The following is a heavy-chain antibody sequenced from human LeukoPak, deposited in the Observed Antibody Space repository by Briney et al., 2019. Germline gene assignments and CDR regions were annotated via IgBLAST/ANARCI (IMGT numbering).Heavy chain of an antibody. CDR2: IYTSGST. CDR1: GGSISSYY. D-gene: IGHD3-22*01. V-gene: IGHV4-4*07. Sequence: SETLSLTCTVSGGSISSYYWSWIRQPAGKGLEWIGRIYTSGSTNYNPSLKSRVTMSVDTSKNQFSLKLSSVTAADTAVYYCARLQFLSGGYYAFDSWGQGSLVTVSS. J-gene: IGHJ4*02. CDR3: ARLQFLSGGYYAFDS.